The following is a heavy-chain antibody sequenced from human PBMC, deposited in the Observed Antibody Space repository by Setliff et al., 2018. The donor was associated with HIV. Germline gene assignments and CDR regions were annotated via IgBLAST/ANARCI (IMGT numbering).Heavy chain of an antibody. Sequence: PSETLSLTCTVSSSSIRSGGYYWNWIRQRPGKGLEWIGYIYHSGSTYYNPSLKSRVTISVDTSKNQFSLKLSSVTAADTAIYYCARGTPDHEVWYFDLWGRGTLVTVSS. CDR2: IYHSGST. CDR1: SSSIRSGGYY. J-gene: IGHJ2*01. V-gene: IGHV4-31*03. CDR3: ARGTPDHEVWYFDL.